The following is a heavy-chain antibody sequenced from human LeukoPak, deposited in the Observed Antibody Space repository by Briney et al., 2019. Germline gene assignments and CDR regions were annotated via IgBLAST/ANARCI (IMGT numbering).Heavy chain of an antibody. Sequence: SQTLSLTCTVSGGSISSGGYYWSWIRQPPGKGLEWIGYIYYSGSTNYNPSLKSRVTISVDTSKNQFSLKLSSVTAADTAVYYCARDHYHPYYYGMDVWGQGTTVTVSS. CDR3: ARDHYHPYYYGMDV. V-gene: IGHV4-61*08. D-gene: IGHD3-10*01. CDR1: GGSISSGGYY. J-gene: IGHJ6*02. CDR2: IYYSGST.